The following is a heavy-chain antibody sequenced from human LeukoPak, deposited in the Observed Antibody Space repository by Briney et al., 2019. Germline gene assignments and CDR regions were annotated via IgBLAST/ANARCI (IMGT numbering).Heavy chain of an antibody. CDR1: RFTFSDYA. D-gene: IGHD3-22*01. Sequence: GGSLRLSCAASRFTFSDYAMHWVRQAPGKGLEWVAVISNDGKNQYYADSVKGRFTISRDNSKNTLFLQMNSLRAEDTAVYYCAKVYYYDSSGSGNDAFDIWGQGTMVTVSS. CDR3: AKVYYYDSSGSGNDAFDI. J-gene: IGHJ3*02. CDR2: ISNDGKNQ. V-gene: IGHV3-30*04.